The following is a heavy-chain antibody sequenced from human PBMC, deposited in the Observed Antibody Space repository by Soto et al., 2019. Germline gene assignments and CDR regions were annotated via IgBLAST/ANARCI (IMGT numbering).Heavy chain of an antibody. CDR3: SSGRSTFGLDS. CDR1: TFTFSNAW. V-gene: IGHV3-15*01. CDR2: IKSVTDGGTR. J-gene: IGHJ4*02. D-gene: IGHD3-16*01. Sequence: GGSLRLSCVVSTFTFSNAWMTWVRQAPGRGLEWIGRIKSVTDGGTRDYAAPVKGRFAISRDDSKNTLYLQMNSLKTEDTAVYYCSSGRSTFGLDSWGQGTLVTVSS.